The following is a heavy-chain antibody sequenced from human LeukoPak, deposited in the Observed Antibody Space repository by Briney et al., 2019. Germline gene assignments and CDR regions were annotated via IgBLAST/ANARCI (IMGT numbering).Heavy chain of an antibody. CDR3: ARDTVGATTLDY. V-gene: IGHV1-69*01. J-gene: IGHJ4*02. CDR2: IIPIFGTA. D-gene: IGHD1-26*01. Sequence: SVYVSCKASGGTFNNYAISWVRQAPGQGLEWMGGIIPIFGTANYAQKLQGRVTITADESTSTAYMELSSLRSEDTAVYYCARDTVGATTLDYWGQGTLVTVSS. CDR1: GGTFNNYA.